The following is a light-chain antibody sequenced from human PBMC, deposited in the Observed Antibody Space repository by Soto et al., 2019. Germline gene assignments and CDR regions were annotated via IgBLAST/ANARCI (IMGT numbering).Light chain of an antibody. J-gene: IGLJ3*02. CDR2: ENN. CDR1: SSNIGNNY. Sequence: QSVLTQPPSVSASPGQTVTISCSGSSSNIGNNYLSWYQQLQATAPKLLIYENNKRPSGIADRFSGSSSGTSATLGITGLQIGDEADYYCGTWDSSLSAWVFGGGTKLTVL. V-gene: IGLV1-51*02. CDR3: GTWDSSLSAWV.